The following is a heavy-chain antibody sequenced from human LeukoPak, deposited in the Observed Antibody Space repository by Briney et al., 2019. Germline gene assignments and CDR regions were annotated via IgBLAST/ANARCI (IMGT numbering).Heavy chain of an antibody. CDR3: ARGPSDPYCYDSSGYYFAY. CDR1: GYSISSGYS. Sequence: SETLSLTCIVSGYSISSGYSWGWIRQPPGKGLEWIASIYHSGSTYYNPSLKSRVTISVDTSKNQFSLRLRSVTAADTAVYYCARGPSDPYCYDSSGYYFAYWGQGTLVTVSS. CDR2: IYHSGST. V-gene: IGHV4-38-2*02. D-gene: IGHD3-22*01. J-gene: IGHJ4*02.